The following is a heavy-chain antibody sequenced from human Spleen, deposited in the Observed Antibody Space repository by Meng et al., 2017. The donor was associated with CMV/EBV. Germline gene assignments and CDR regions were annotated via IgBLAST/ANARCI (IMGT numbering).Heavy chain of an antibody. J-gene: IGHJ4*02. CDR3: ARHAGYYGILTGYYMGEFDY. Sequence: SETLSLTCTVSGGSISSSSYYWGWIRQPPGKGLEWIGSIYYSGSTYYNPSLKSRVTISVDTSKNQFSLKLSSVTAADTAVYYCARHAGYYGILTGYYMGEFDYWGQGTLVTVSS. D-gene: IGHD3-9*01. V-gene: IGHV4-39*01. CDR2: IYYSGST. CDR1: GGSISSSSYY.